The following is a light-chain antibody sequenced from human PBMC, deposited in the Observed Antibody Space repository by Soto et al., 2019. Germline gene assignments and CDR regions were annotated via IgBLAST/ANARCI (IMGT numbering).Light chain of an antibody. J-gene: IGKJ4*01. Sequence: IVLTQSPATLSLSPGERATLSCRASQSVSSYLAWYQQKPGQAPRLLIYDASNRATGIPARFSGSGSGTDFTLTISSLEPEDFAVYYCQQRSNWPTATFGGGTKVDIK. V-gene: IGKV3-11*01. CDR2: DAS. CDR3: QQRSNWPTAT. CDR1: QSVSSY.